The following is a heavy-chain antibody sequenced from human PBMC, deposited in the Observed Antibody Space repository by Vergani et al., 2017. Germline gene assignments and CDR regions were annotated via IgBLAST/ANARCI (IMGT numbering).Heavy chain of an antibody. J-gene: IGHJ6*02. CDR3: ARCTPLFNYYYYYGMDV. D-gene: IGHD2-21*01. CDR1: GAYVGSGGYC. V-gene: IGHV4-31*03. CDR2: IYYSGTT. Sequence: QVQLQESGPGLVKASQTLSLTCSVSGAYVGSGGYCWTWVRQRPGMGLDWIGYIYYSGTTYYNPSLESRLTISLDTSENHLSLKLTSVTDADTAVYYCARCTPLFNYYYYYGMDVWGQGTTVTVSS.